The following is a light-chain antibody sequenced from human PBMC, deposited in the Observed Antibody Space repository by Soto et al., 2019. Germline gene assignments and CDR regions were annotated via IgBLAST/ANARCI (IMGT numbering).Light chain of an antibody. CDR3: QQANSFPIT. J-gene: IGKJ5*01. CDR1: QGISSY. CDR2: AAS. V-gene: IGKV1-9*01. Sequence: IQLTQSPSSLFASVGDRVTITCRASQGISSYLAWYQQTPGKAPKVLIYAASSLQSGVTSRFSGSGSGTDFTLTISSLQPEDFATYYCQQANSFPITFGQGTRLDIK.